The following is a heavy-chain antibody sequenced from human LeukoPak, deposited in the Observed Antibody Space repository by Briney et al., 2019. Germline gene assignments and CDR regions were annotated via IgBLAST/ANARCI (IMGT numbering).Heavy chain of an antibody. CDR1: GYTFTGHY. Sequence: GASVKVSCKASGYTFTGHYMHWVRQAPGQGLEWMGWINPNSGGTNYAQRFQGRVTMTRDTSISTAYMELSRLRSDDTAVYYCARDSSSWYPTYRFDYWGQGTLVTVSS. D-gene: IGHD6-13*01. CDR2: INPNSGGT. V-gene: IGHV1-2*02. J-gene: IGHJ4*02. CDR3: ARDSSSWYPTYRFDY.